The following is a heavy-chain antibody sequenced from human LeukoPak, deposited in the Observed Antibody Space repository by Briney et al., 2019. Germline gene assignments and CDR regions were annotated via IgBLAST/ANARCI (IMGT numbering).Heavy chain of an antibody. CDR3: ARDASGDREDLVDY. V-gene: IGHV3-23*01. CDR1: GFTVSTSA. CDR2: ISGSGGGT. D-gene: IGHD5-12*01. J-gene: IGHJ4*02. Sequence: GGSLRLSCAAAGFTVSTSAMSWVRQAPGKGLEWVSGISGSGGGTYYADSVKGRFTISRDNAKNTLYLQMNSLRAEDTAVYYCARDASGDREDLVDYWGQGTLVTVSS.